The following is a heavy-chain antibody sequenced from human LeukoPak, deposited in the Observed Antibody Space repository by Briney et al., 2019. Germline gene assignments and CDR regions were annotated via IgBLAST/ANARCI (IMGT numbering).Heavy chain of an antibody. Sequence: GGSLRLSCAASGFSFRNAWMSWVRQGPGKGVEWVGRIKSKTDGCTTEYAAPVKGRFTISRDDSKNTLYLQMNSLKTEDTAVYYCTASGLTIIWYYFDYWGQGTLVTVSS. CDR3: TASGLTIIWYYFDY. J-gene: IGHJ4*02. V-gene: IGHV3-15*01. D-gene: IGHD3-22*01. CDR1: GFSFRNAW. CDR2: IKSKTDGCTT.